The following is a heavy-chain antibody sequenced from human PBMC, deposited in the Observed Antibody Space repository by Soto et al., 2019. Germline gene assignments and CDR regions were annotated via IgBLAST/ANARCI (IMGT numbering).Heavy chain of an antibody. Sequence: SETLSLTCTVSGGSISSSSYYWGWIRQPPGKGLEWIGSIYYSGSTYYNPSLKSRVTISVDTSKNQFSLKLSSVTAADTAVYYCARTLGYCSGGSCYPGYYYYYMDVWGKGTTVTAP. D-gene: IGHD2-15*01. J-gene: IGHJ6*03. CDR1: GGSISSSSYY. V-gene: IGHV4-39*01. CDR3: ARTLGYCSGGSCYPGYYYYYMDV. CDR2: IYYSGST.